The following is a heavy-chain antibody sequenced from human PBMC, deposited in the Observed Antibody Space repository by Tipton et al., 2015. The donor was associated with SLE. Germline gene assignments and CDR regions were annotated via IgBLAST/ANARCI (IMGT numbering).Heavy chain of an antibody. J-gene: IGHJ6*02. CDR1: GDSIRSDIYY. D-gene: IGHD2-15*01. V-gene: IGHV4-39*07. CDR2: IYHSGST. CDR3: TRVVVVAATRYYAMDV. Sequence: TLSLTCAISGDSIRSDIYYWGWIRQPPGKGLEWIGNIYHSGSTYYNPSLKSRLTISVDTSKNDFSLRINSVTAADTAVYYCTRVVVVAATRYYAMDVWGQGTTVTVSS.